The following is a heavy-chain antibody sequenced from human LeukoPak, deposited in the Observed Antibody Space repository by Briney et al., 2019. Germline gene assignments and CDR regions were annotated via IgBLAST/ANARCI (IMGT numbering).Heavy chain of an antibody. D-gene: IGHD2-21*01. CDR1: GFTFSSYS. CDR2: ISSSSSTI. J-gene: IGHJ3*02. Sequence: GGSLRLPCAASGFTFSSYSMNWVRQAPGKGLEWVSYISSSSSTIYYADSVKGRFTISRDNAKNSLYLQMNSLRAEDTAVYYCARGHIVVVIASDAFDIWGQGTMVTVSS. CDR3: ARGHIVVVIASDAFDI. V-gene: IGHV3-48*01.